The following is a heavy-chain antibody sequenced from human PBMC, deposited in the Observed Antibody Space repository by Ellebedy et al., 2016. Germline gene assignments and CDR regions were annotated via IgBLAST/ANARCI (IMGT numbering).Heavy chain of an antibody. J-gene: IGHJ6*02. CDR1: GYTLTELS. Sequence: ASVKVSCKVSGYTLTELSMHWVRQAPGKGLEWMGGFDPEDGETIYAQKFQGRVTMTEDTSTDTAYMELSSLRSEDTAVYYCATTQVVTAIRFYYGMDVWGQGTTVTVSS. CDR2: FDPEDGET. V-gene: IGHV1-24*01. CDR3: ATTQVVTAIRFYYGMDV. D-gene: IGHD2-21*02.